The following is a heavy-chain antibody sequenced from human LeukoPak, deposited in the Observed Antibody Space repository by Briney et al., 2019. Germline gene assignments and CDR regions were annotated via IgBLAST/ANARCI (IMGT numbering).Heavy chain of an antibody. V-gene: IGHV3-23*01. D-gene: IGHD3-10*01. CDR3: ACGGSGSPFDY. CDR1: GFTFSSYG. J-gene: IGHJ4*02. CDR2: IIGRGGST. Sequence: GGSLRLSCAASGFTFSSYGMSWVRQAPGKGLEWVSAIIGRGGSTYYADSVKGRFTISRDSSKNTLYLQLNSLRAEDTAVYYCACGGSGSPFDYWGQGTLVTVSS.